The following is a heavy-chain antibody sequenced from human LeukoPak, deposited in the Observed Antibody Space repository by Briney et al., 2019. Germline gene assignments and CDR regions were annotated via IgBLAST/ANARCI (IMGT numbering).Heavy chain of an antibody. CDR2: ISWNSGSI. V-gene: IGHV3-9*01. Sequence: PGGSLRLSCAASGFTFDDYAMHWVRQAPGKGLEWVSGISWNSGSIGYADSVKGRFTISRDNAKNSLYLQMNSLRAEDTAVYYCSTSTVVTFRDYYYGMDVWGQGTTVTVSS. D-gene: IGHD4-23*01. CDR3: STSTVVTFRDYYYGMDV. J-gene: IGHJ6*02. CDR1: GFTFDDYA.